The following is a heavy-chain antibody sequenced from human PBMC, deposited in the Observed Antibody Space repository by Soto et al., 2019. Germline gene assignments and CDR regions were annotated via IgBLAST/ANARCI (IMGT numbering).Heavy chain of an antibody. D-gene: IGHD6-19*01. CDR1: GYTFTSYY. J-gene: IGHJ4*02. Sequence: QVQLVQSGAEVKKPGASVKVSCKASGYTFTSYYMHWVRQAPGQGLEWMGIINPSGGSTSYAQKFEGRVTMTRDTPTSTAYMELRSLRSEDTAEYYCARGQSRGWSRGGEYYFASWGQGTLVTVSS. CDR3: ARGQSRGWSRGGEYYFAS. V-gene: IGHV1-46*01. CDR2: INPSGGST.